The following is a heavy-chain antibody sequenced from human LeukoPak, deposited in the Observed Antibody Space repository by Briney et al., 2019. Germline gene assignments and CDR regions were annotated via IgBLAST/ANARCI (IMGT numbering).Heavy chain of an antibody. CDR2: IIPIFGTA. CDR1: GGTFISYA. CDR3: ARKEFGHLPGFDY. Sequence: ASVKVSCKASGGTFISYAISWVRQAPGQGLEWMGGIIPIFGTANYAQKFQGRVTITADESTSTVYLDISSLTSEDTAVYFCARKEFGHLPGFDYWGQGTLVTVSS. J-gene: IGHJ4*02. V-gene: IGHV1-69*13. D-gene: IGHD3-10*01.